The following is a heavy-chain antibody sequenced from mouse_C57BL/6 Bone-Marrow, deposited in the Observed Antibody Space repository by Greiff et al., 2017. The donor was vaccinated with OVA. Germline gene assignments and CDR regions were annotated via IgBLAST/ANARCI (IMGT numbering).Heavy chain of an antibody. J-gene: IGHJ2*01. CDR3: ARGGDGYYFDY. V-gene: IGHV1-64*01. D-gene: IGHD2-3*01. CDR2: IHPNSGST. Sequence: QVQLQQPGAELVKPGASVKLSCKASGYTFTSYWMHWVKQRPGQGLEWIGMIHPNSGSTNYNEKFKSKATLTVEKSSSTAYMQLSSLTSEDSAVYYCARGGDGYYFDYWGQGTTLTVSS. CDR1: GYTFTSYW.